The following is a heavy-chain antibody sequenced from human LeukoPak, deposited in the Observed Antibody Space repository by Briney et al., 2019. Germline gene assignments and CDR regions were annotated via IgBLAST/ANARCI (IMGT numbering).Heavy chain of an antibody. CDR3: ARDGLICSGGSSYSGLDNWFDP. D-gene: IGHD2-15*01. CDR2: ISNNGGYT. J-gene: IGHJ5*02. V-gene: IGHV3-23*01. Sequence: GGSLRLSCAASGFTFSSSAMSWVRQAPGKGLEWVSAISNNGGYTYYADSVQGRFTISRDNSKSTLCLQMNSLRAEDTAVYYCARDGLICSGGSSYSGLDNWFDPWGQGTLVTVSS. CDR1: GFTFSSSA.